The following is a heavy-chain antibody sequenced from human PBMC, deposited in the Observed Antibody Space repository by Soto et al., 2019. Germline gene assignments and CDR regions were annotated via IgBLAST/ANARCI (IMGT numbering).Heavy chain of an antibody. J-gene: IGHJ4*02. D-gene: IGHD3-3*01. V-gene: IGHV1-8*01. CDR3: ARGRGITIFGVVIDFDY. Sequence: ASVKVSCKASGYTFTSYDSNWVRQATGQGLEWMGWMNPNSGNTGYAQKFQGRVTMTRNTSISTAYMELSSLRSEDTAVYYCARGRGITIFGVVIDFDYWGQGTLVTVSS. CDR1: GYTFTSYD. CDR2: MNPNSGNT.